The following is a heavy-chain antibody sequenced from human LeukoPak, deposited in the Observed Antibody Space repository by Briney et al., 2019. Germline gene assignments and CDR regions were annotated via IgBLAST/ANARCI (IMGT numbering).Heavy chain of an antibody. CDR1: GFTFSSYS. CDR3: ARDWQDAFDI. Sequence: GGTLRLSCAASGFTFSSYSMNWVRQAPGKGLEWVSSICSSSSYIYYADSVKGRFTISRDNAKNSLYLQMNSLRAEDTAVYYCARDWQDAFDIWGQGTMVTVSS. V-gene: IGHV3-21*01. J-gene: IGHJ3*02. CDR2: ICSSSSYI.